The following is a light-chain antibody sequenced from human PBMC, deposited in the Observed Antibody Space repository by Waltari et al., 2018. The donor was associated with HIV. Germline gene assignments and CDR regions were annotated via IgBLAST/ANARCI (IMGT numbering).Light chain of an antibody. Sequence: QSVLTQPPSASGTTGQRVTISFSGISSNIGRHYVHRYHHLPGMAPKLLIYRNNRLPSVVPDRFSGSKSGTSASLAISGLRSEDEADYYCATWDDSLSGSVFGGGTKLTVL. V-gene: IGLV1-47*01. CDR1: SSNIGRHY. J-gene: IGLJ2*01. CDR3: ATWDDSLSGSV. CDR2: RNN.